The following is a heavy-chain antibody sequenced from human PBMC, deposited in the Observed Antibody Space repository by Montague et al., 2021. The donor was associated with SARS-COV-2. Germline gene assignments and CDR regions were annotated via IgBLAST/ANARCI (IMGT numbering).Heavy chain of an antibody. D-gene: IGHD6-25*01. CDR2: IYYTGIT. CDR3: ARGSGSASATWFDP. V-gene: IGHV4-59*11. J-gene: IGHJ5*02. CDR1: GGSIGSHY. Sequence: SETLSLTCTVSGGSIGSHYWSWIRLPPGKGLEWVGHIYYTGITKYKSSLKSRVTISVDTSKNQLSLKLDSVTAADTAVYYCARGSGSASATWFDPWGQEPWSPSPQ.